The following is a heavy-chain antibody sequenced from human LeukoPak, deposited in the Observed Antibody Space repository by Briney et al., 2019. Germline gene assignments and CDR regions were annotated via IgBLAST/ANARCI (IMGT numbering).Heavy chain of an antibody. D-gene: IGHD3-10*01. Sequence: GASVKVSCKASGYTFTGYYIHWVRQAPGQGLEWMGWINPNSGGTNYAQKFQGRVTMTRDTSISTAYMELSRLRSDDTAVYYYARDLFRGANWFDPWGQGTLVTVSS. CDR1: GYTFTGYY. CDR2: INPNSGGT. J-gene: IGHJ5*02. V-gene: IGHV1-2*02. CDR3: ARDLFRGANWFDP.